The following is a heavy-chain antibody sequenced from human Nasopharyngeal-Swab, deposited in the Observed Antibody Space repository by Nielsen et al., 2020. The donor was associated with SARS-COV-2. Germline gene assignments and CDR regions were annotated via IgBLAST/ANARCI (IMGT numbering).Heavy chain of an antibody. V-gene: IGHV3-23*01. CDR1: GFTFSSYA. D-gene: IGHD6-19*01. CDR2: ISGSGGST. Sequence: GESLKISCAASGFTFSSYAMSWVRQAPGKGLEWVSAISGSGGSTYYADSVKGRFTISRDNSKTTLYLQMNSLRAEDTAVYYCAKSSQYSSGWYGIGFDYWGQGTLVTVSS. CDR3: AKSSQYSSGWYGIGFDY. J-gene: IGHJ4*02.